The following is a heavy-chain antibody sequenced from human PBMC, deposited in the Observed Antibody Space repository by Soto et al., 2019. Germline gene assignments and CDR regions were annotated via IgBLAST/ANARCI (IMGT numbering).Heavy chain of an antibody. CDR2: IIPIFGTA. J-gene: IGHJ6*02. V-gene: IGHV1-69*13. CDR1: GGTFSSYA. CDR3: ARSPASSTAANYYYYGMDV. Sequence: GASVKVSCKASGGTFSSYAISWVRQAPGQGLEWMGGIIPIFGTANYAQKFQGRVTITADESTSTAYMELSSLRSEDTAVYNCARSPASSTAANYYYYGMDVWGQGTTVTVSS. D-gene: IGHD2-2*01.